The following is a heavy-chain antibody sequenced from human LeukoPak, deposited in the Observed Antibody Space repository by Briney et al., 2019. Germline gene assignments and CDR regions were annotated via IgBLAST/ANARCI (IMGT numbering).Heavy chain of an antibody. CDR2: ISDTGST. CDR3: ARDRVEFPDYDSTLYQYFMDV. Sequence: PSETLSLTCTVSGGSLSIHYWNWIRQPPGKGLEWIGYISDTGSTYYNPSLKSRVSISVDTSKNQFSLRLNSVTAADTALYYCARDRVEFPDYDSTLYQYFMDVWGKGITVTVSS. J-gene: IGHJ6*03. D-gene: IGHD3-3*01. V-gene: IGHV4-59*11. CDR1: GGSLSIHY.